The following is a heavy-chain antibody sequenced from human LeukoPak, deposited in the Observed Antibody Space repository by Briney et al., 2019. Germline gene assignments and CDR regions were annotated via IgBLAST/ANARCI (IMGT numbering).Heavy chain of an antibody. CDR3: TQSNY. V-gene: IGHV3-73*01. CDR1: GFTFSGSP. J-gene: IGHJ4*02. CDR2: IRSKADNYAT. Sequence: PGGSLRLSCAASGFTFSGSPILWVRQASGKGLEWVGRIRSKADNYATAYAVSVQGRCTISRDDSKSTAYLQLNSLKTEDTAVYYCTQSNYWGQGALVTVSS.